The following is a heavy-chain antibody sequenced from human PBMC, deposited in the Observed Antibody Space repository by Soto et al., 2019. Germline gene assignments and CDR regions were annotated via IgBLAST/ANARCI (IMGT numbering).Heavy chain of an antibody. CDR2: IYYSGTT. V-gene: IGHV4-59*01. D-gene: IGHD3-3*01. Sequence: QVRLQESGPGLVKPSETLSLTCTVSGGSINNFYWSWIRQAPGKGLEWIGYIYYSGTTDYNPSLKSRVTISVDTSKNHVSLRLSSVTAADTAVYYCARESSWSGYFDYWGQGTLVTVSS. CDR1: GGSINNFY. J-gene: IGHJ4*02. CDR3: ARESSWSGYFDY.